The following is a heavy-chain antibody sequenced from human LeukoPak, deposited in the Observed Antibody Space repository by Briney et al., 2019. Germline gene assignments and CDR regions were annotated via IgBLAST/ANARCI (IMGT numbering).Heavy chain of an antibody. CDR2: INSDGNNI. CDR1: GFTFSDYF. CDR3: AKDPPPFGVVYFDY. J-gene: IGHJ4*02. V-gene: IGHV3-11*01. Sequence: GGSLRLSCVTSGFTFSDYFMNWIRQAPGKGPEWLSFINSDGNNIYYRDSVKGRFTISRDNAKNSLYLQMNSLRAEDTAVYYCAKDPPPFGVVYFDYWGQGTLVTVSS. D-gene: IGHD3-3*01.